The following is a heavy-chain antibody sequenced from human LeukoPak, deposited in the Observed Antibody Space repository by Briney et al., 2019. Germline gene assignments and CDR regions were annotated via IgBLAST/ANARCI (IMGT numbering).Heavy chain of an antibody. D-gene: IGHD6-19*01. CDR3: ARQGLQWLSTWDAFDI. V-gene: IGHV4-39*01. J-gene: IGHJ3*02. CDR1: GGSISSSPYY. CDR2: IYYSGST. Sequence: SETLSLTCTVSGGSISSSPYYWGWIRQPPGKGLEWIGSIYYSGSTYYNPSLKSRVTISVDTSKNQFSLKLSSVTAADTAVHYCARQGLQWLSTWDAFDIWGQGTMVTVSS.